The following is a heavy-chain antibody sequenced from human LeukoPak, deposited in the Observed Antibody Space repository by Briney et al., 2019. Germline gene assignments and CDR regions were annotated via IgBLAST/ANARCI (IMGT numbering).Heavy chain of an antibody. Sequence: GGSLRLSCGASGFTFSTFAMIWVRQPPGKGLEWVSSIFPSGGEIHYADSVRGRFTISRDNSKSTLSLQMNSLRVEDTAIYYCATYRQVLLPFESWGQGTLVTVSS. J-gene: IGHJ4*02. CDR1: GFTFSTFA. CDR2: IFPSGGEI. D-gene: IGHD2-8*02. CDR3: ATYRQVLLPFES. V-gene: IGHV3-23*01.